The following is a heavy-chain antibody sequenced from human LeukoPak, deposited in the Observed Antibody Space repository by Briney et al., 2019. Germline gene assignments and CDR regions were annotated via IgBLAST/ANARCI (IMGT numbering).Heavy chain of an antibody. Sequence: PGGSLILSCAASGFTFSSYEMNWVRQAPGKGLEWVSYISSSGSTIYYADSVKGRFTISRDNAKNSLYLQMNSLRAEDTAVYYCARGFWAAAGTVDYWGQGTLVTVSS. J-gene: IGHJ4*02. D-gene: IGHD6-13*01. CDR2: ISSSGSTI. CDR1: GFTFSSYE. CDR3: ARGFWAAAGTVDY. V-gene: IGHV3-48*03.